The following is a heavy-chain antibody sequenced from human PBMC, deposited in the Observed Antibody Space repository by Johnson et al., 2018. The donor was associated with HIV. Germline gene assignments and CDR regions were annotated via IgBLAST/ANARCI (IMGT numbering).Heavy chain of an antibody. CDR3: AKVAVATAAGGVALDV. V-gene: IGHV3-7*01. D-gene: IGHD6-13*01. CDR2: LKEAGSEE. Sequence: VQLVESGGGVVQPGRSLRLACAASGFTFGSYWMTWVRQSPGKGLAWVANLKEAGSEEHYLDSVTGRFTISRDNAKRSVYLEISSLRAEDTAVYHCAKVAVATAAGGVALDVWGPGTMVTVSS. CDR1: GFTFGSYW. J-gene: IGHJ3*01.